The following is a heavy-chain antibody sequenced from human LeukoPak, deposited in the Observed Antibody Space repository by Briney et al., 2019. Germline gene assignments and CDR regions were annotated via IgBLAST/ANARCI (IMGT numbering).Heavy chain of an antibody. CDR1: GGSISSYY. D-gene: IGHD6-19*01. CDR3: ARGRLGSGWDWFDP. CDR2: IYTSGST. Sequence: SETLSLTCAVYGGSISSYYWSWIRQPAGKGLEWIGRIYTSGSTNYNPSLKSRVTMSVDTSKNQFSLKLSSVTAADTAVYYCARGRLGSGWDWFDPWGQGTLVTVSS. V-gene: IGHV4-59*10. J-gene: IGHJ5*02.